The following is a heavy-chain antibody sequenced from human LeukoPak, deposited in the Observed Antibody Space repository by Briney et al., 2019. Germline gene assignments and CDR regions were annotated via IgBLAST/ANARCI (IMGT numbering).Heavy chain of an antibody. Sequence: GGSLRLSCAASGFTVSSNYMSWVRQAPGKGLEWGSVIYSGGSTYYADSVKGRFTISRDNSKNTLYLQMNSLRAEDTAVYYCAKGSSSWYGLDYWGQGTLVTVSS. CDR1: GFTVSSNY. CDR3: AKGSSSWYGLDY. CDR2: IYSGGST. D-gene: IGHD6-13*01. V-gene: IGHV3-53*01. J-gene: IGHJ4*02.